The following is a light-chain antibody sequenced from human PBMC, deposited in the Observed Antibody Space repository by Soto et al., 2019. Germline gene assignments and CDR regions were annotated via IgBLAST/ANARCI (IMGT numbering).Light chain of an antibody. CDR3: GTWDSSLSAVV. J-gene: IGLJ2*01. Sequence: QSVLTQPPSVSAAPGQKVTISCSGSSSNIGNNYVSWYQQLPGTAPKLLIYDNNKRPSGIPDRFSGSKSGTSATLGITGLQTGDEADYYCGTWDSSLSAVVF. CDR1: SSNIGNNY. CDR2: DNN. V-gene: IGLV1-51*01.